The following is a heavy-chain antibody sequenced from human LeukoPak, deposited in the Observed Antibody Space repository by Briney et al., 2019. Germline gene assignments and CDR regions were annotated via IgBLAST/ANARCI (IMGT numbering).Heavy chain of an antibody. Sequence: GASVKVSCKASGYTFTSYYMHWVRQAPGQGLEWMGIINPSGGSTSYAQKFQGRVTMTRNTSISTAYMELSSLRSEDTAVYYCARVKYYDILTGYPSRGYYYYYYMDVWGKGTTVTISS. CDR1: GYTFTSYY. J-gene: IGHJ6*03. CDR3: ARVKYYDILTGYPSRGYYYYYYMDV. D-gene: IGHD3-9*01. V-gene: IGHV1-46*01. CDR2: INPSGGST.